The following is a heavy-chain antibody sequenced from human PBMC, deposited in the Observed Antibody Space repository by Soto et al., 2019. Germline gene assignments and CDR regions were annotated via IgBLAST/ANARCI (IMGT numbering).Heavy chain of an antibody. Sequence: EVQLVESGGGLVKPGGSLRLSCAASGFTFSNAWMSWVRQAPGKGLEWVGRIKSKTDGGTTDYAAPVKGRFTISRDDSKNTLYLQMNSLKTEDTAVYYCTTDPITIFGVVTIWGQGTLVTVSS. CDR2: IKSKTDGGTT. D-gene: IGHD3-3*01. J-gene: IGHJ4*02. V-gene: IGHV3-15*01. CDR1: GFTFSNAW. CDR3: TTDPITIFGVVTI.